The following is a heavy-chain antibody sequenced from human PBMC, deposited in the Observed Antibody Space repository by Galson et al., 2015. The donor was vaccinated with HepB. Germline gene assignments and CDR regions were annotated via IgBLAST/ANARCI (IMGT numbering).Heavy chain of an antibody. V-gene: IGHV2-70*12. CDR1: GFSLSTSGMC. D-gene: IGHD4-17*01. J-gene: IGHJ5*02. CDR2: IDWDDDK. Sequence: PALVKPTQTLTLTCTFSGFSLSTSGMCVSWIRQPPGKALEWLALIDWDDDKYYSTSLKTRLTISKDTSKNQVVLTMTNMDPVDTATYYCAHRLEKSDYGDYGWFDPWGQGTLVTVSS. CDR3: AHRLEKSDYGDYGWFDP.